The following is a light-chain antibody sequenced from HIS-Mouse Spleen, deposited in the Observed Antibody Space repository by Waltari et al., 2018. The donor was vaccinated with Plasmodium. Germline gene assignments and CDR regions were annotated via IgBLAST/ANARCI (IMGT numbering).Light chain of an antibody. Sequence: AIWMPQSPSLLSASTGDKVPIRCRMSQGIGIYLACYQQKPGKAPELLIYAASTLQSGVPSRFSGSGSGTDFTLTISCLQSEDFATYYCQQYYSFPYTFGQGTKLEIK. CDR2: AAS. CDR1: QGIGIY. J-gene: IGKJ2*01. CDR3: QQYYSFPYT. V-gene: IGKV1D-8*02.